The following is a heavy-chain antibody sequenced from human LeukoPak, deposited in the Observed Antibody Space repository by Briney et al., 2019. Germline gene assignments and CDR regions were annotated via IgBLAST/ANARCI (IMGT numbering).Heavy chain of an antibody. D-gene: IGHD5-18*01. V-gene: IGHV3-11*06. CDR3: ARERGYPYYYYGMDV. Sequence: GGSLRLSCAASGFTFSDYYMSWIRQAPGKGLEWVSYISSSGSYTNYADSVKGRFTISRDNAKNSLYLQMNSLRAEDTAVYYCARERGYPYYYYGMDVWGQGTTVTVSS. CDR2: ISSSGSYT. J-gene: IGHJ6*02. CDR1: GFTFSDYY.